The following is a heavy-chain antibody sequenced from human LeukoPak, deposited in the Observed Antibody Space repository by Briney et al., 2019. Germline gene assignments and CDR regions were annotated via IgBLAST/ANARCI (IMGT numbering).Heavy chain of an antibody. CDR1: GFTFSDYA. J-gene: IGHJ4*02. V-gene: IGHV3-30-3*02. CDR3: AKTWEYYYDSGLDY. Sequence: GRSLRLSCAASGFTFSDYAMHWVRQAPGKGLEWVAVISKDGSDKYYPGSVRGRFTISRDNSKNTLYLQMNSLRAEDTAVYYCAKTWEYYYDSGLDYWGQGTLVTVSS. CDR2: ISKDGSDK. D-gene: IGHD3-22*01.